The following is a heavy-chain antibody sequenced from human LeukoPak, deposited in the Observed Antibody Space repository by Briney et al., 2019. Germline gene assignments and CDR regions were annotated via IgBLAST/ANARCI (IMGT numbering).Heavy chain of an antibody. D-gene: IGHD2-15*01. CDR2: ISSSCSTI. CDR1: GFTFSSYE. V-gene: IGHV3-48*03. J-gene: IGHJ4*02. Sequence: AGGSPRLSCAASGFTFSSYEMNWVRQAPGKGLDWVSYISSSCSTIYYADSVKGRFTISRDNAKNSLYLQMNSLIAEDTAVYYCAKGYCSGGSCYEGNYWGQGTLVTVSS. CDR3: AKGYCSGGSCYEGNY.